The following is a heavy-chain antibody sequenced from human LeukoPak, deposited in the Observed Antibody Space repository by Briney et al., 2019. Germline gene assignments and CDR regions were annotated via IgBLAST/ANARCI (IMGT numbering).Heavy chain of an antibody. Sequence: SETLSLTCTVSGGSISTYYWSWIRQPPGKGLEWIGYIFYSGSTNYNPSLKSRVTISVDTSKNQFSLKLSSVTAADTALYYCARGNSYYDSSGYFPWESFQHWGQGTLVTVSS. D-gene: IGHD3-22*01. V-gene: IGHV4-59*01. CDR1: GGSISTYY. CDR3: ARGNSYYDSSGYFPWESFQH. J-gene: IGHJ1*01. CDR2: IFYSGST.